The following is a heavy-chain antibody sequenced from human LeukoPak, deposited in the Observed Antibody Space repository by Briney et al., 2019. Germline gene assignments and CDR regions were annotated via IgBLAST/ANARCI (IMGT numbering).Heavy chain of an antibody. D-gene: IGHD4-17*01. CDR3: ARDPHYGDILNDPFDI. V-gene: IGHV4-59*01. CDR1: GGSISRYY. CDR2: INYRGST. J-gene: IGHJ3*02. Sequence: SETLSLTCTVSGGSISRYYWSWVRQPPGKARECVVYINYRGSTKYNHSLNSRLTISVDTSKNQFSLKLSSVTAADTAVYFCARDPHYGDILNDPFDIWGQGTMVTVSS.